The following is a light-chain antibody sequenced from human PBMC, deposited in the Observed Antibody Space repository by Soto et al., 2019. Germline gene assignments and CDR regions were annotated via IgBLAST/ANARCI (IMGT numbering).Light chain of an antibody. CDR2: GSS. J-gene: IGKJ1*01. CDR1: QTVSGNY. CDR3: QQYGGSRA. V-gene: IGKV3-20*01. Sequence: ESVLTQSPGTLSLSPGEGATLSCRASQTVSGNYVAWYQQKPGQAPRHLIYGSSSRATGIPDRFSGSGSGTDFTLTISRLEPEDFALYFCQQYGGSRAFGQGTKVEIK.